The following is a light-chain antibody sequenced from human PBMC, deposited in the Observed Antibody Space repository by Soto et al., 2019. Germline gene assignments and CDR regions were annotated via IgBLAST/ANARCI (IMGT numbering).Light chain of an antibody. V-gene: IGLV1-47*01. CDR1: SSNLGSNY. Sequence: QSVLTQPPSASGTPGQRVTLSCSGSSSNLGSNYVYWYQQLPGTAPKLLIYRNDQRPSGVPDRFSGSTSGTSASLAISGLRSEDEADYYCAAWDDSLSGVVFGGGTTLTVL. J-gene: IGLJ2*01. CDR2: RND. CDR3: AAWDDSLSGVV.